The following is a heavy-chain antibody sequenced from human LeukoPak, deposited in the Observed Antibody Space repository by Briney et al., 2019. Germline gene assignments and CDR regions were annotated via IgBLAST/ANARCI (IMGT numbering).Heavy chain of an antibody. CDR2: NNPNSGDP. D-gene: IGHD2-8*01. CDR3: ARSARHCNNGVCFTDYYIDL. Sequence: ASVKVSCKTSGYTFTDSYIHWVRQAPGQGLEWMGRNNPNSGDPNYPQKFQGRVTMTRDTSISTAYMEMSSLTSDDTAVYYCARSARHCNNGVCFTDYYIDLWGKGTTVIVSS. V-gene: IGHV1-2*06. CDR1: GYTFTDSY. J-gene: IGHJ6*03.